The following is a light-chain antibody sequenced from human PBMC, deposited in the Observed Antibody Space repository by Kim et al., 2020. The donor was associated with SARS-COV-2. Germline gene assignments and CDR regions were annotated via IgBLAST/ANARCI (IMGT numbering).Light chain of an antibody. CDR2: SDY. V-gene: IGLV1-44*01. J-gene: IGLJ1*01. CDR1: PSGIGSNT. Sequence: GQRVTISCSGGPSGIGSNTVNWYQQLPGTAPKLLIYSDYQRPSGVPDRFSGSKSGTSASLAISGLQFEDEADYYCAAWHDTLNGYVLGTGTKVTVL. CDR3: AAWHDTLNGYV.